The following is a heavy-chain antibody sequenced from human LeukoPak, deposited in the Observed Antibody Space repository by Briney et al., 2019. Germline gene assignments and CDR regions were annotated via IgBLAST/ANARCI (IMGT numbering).Heavy chain of an antibody. CDR2: ISHDGSVK. D-gene: IGHD6-19*01. CDR3: AKEGTTYSSTWFDS. CDR1: GFTFSSYS. V-gene: IGHV3-30*18. J-gene: IGHJ5*01. Sequence: GGSLRLSCAASGFTFSSYSMNWVRQAPGKGLEWVTVISHDGSVKHYADSVKGRFTISRDTSKNTVYLQMNSLRPEDTAVYYCAKEGTTYSSTWFDSWGQGTLVTVSS.